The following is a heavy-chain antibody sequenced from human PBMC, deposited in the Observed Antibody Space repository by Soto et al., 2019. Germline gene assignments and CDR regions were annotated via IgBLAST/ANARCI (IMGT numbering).Heavy chain of an antibody. V-gene: IGHV4-30-4*01. CDR1: GGSISSGDYY. Sequence: SETLSLTCTVSGGSISSGDYYWSWTRQPPGKGLEWIGYIYYSGSTYYNPSLKSRVTISVDTSKNQFSLKLSSVTAADTAVYYCARVKPRTGTYYFDYWGQGTLVTVSS. CDR3: ARVKPRTGTYYFDY. J-gene: IGHJ4*02. D-gene: IGHD1-1*01. CDR2: IYYSGST.